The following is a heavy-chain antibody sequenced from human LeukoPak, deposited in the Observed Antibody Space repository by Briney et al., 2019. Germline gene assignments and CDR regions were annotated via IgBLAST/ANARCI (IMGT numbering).Heavy chain of an antibody. CDR1: GLTFSSYW. CDR3: ARVGDSGGWYYFNY. J-gene: IGHJ4*02. Sequence: PGGSLRLSCAGSGLTFSSYWMHWVRQAPGKGLVWVSRIKGDGSSTSYADSVKGRFTISRDNAKNTLYLQMNSLRAEDTAVYYCARVGDSGGWYYFNYWGQGTLVTVSS. V-gene: IGHV3-74*01. CDR2: IKGDGSST. D-gene: IGHD6-19*01.